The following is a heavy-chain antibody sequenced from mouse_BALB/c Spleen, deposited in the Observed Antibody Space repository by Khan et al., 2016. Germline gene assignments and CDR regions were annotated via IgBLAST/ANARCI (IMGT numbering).Heavy chain of an antibody. CDR2: IDPYNGGT. Sequence: VQLQQSGPELVEPGASVKVSCKASGYTFTSYNMYWVKQSHGKSLEWIGYIDPYNGGTNYNQKFKGKATLTVDKSSSTAYMHLNSLTSEDSAVYYCASDLLWYAMDYWGQGTSVTVSS. V-gene: IGHV1S135*01. J-gene: IGHJ4*01. CDR3: ASDLLWYAMDY. D-gene: IGHD2-1*01. CDR1: GYTFTSYN.